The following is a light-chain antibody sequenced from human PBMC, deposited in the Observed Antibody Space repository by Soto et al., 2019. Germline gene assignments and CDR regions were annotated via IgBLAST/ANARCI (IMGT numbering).Light chain of an antibody. J-gene: IGLJ1*01. Sequence: QSALTQPPSVSGSPGQSVTISCTGTSSDVGNYNRVSWYQQPPGTAPKLMIYEVSNRPSGVPDRLSGSKSGNTASLTISGLQAEDEADYYCTLYTTTNTYVFGTGTKVTV. CDR2: EVS. CDR1: SSDVGNYNR. CDR3: TLYTTTNTYV. V-gene: IGLV2-18*01.